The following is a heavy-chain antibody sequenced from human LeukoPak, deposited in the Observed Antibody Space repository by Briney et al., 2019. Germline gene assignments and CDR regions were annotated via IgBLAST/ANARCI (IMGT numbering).Heavy chain of an antibody. CDR2: IWYDGSNK. CDR3: ARDRIAGAAAFDV. CDR1: GFTFTNYG. V-gene: IGHV3-33*01. D-gene: IGHD6-19*01. Sequence: PGGSLRLSCAASGFTFTNYGMHWVRQAPGKGLEWVAVIWYDGSNKYYADSVKGRFTISRDNSKNTLYLQMNSLRAEDTAVYYCARDRIAGAAAFDVWGQGTMVTVSS. J-gene: IGHJ3*01.